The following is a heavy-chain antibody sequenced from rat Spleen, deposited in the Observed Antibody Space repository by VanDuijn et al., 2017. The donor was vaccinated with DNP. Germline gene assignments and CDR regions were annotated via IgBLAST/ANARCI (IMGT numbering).Heavy chain of an antibody. J-gene: IGHJ3*01. D-gene: IGHD1-11*01. V-gene: IGHV5-35*01. CDR3: SSGGPNMVQGNWFAY. Sequence: EVQLVESGGGSVQPGSPLKLSCAASGFSFRSNWLNWIRQAPGKGLEWVASITPDGSTTYHPDTVKGRFMISKDDARNTGYLQMNNLRSEDTAMYYCSSGGPNMVQGNWFAYWGQGTLVTVSS. CDR2: ITPDGSTT. CDR1: GFSFRSNW.